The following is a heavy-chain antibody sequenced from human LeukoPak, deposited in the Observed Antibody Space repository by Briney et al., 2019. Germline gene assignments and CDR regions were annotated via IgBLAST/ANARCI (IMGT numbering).Heavy chain of an antibody. CDR1: GFTFSSYA. Sequence: GGSLRLSCAASGFTFSSYAMHWVRQAPGKGLEWVAVISYDGSNKYYADSVKGRFTISRDNSKNTLYLQMNSLRAEDTAVYYCAKPHSGWYPGSSCDYWGQGTLVTVSS. J-gene: IGHJ4*02. V-gene: IGHV3-30-3*02. CDR3: AKPHSGWYPGSSCDY. CDR2: ISYDGSNK. D-gene: IGHD6-19*01.